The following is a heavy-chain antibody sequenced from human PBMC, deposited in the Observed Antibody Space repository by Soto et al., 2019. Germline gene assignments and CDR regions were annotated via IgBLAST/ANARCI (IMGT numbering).Heavy chain of an antibody. J-gene: IGHJ5*02. CDR1: GYTFPGYY. D-gene: IGHD5-12*01. V-gene: IGHV1-46*01. Sequence: ASVNVSCKASGYTFPGYYLHWVRQAPEQGLEWMGIIQPGSGTTTYSERLQGRLTLTSDTSTTTVHMELTGLTTDDTAVYYCARDTRDVATRDYWFDPWGQGTLVTGSS. CDR3: ARDTRDVATRDYWFDP. CDR2: IQPGSGTT.